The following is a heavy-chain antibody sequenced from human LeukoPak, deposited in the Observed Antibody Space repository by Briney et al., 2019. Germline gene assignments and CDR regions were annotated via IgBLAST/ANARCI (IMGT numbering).Heavy chain of an antibody. CDR2: IYYSGST. D-gene: IGHD5-24*01. V-gene: IGHV4-59*08. J-gene: IGHJ4*02. Sequence: PSETLSLTCTVSGGSISSYYWSWIRQPPGKGLEWIGYIYYSGSTNYNPSLKSRVTISVDTSKNQFSLKLSSVTAADTAVYYCARHLERRWLQFHFDYWGQGTLVTVSS. CDR3: ARHLERRWLQFHFDY. CDR1: GGSISSYY.